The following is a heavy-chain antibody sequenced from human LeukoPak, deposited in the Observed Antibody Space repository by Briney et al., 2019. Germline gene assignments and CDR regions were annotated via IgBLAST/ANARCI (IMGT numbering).Heavy chain of an antibody. D-gene: IGHD6-19*01. CDR1: GYTFTTYA. J-gene: IGHJ4*02. V-gene: IGHV1-3*01. CDR3: ARDRYSSGWCDY. CDR2: INAANGNT. Sequence: GASVKVSCKTSGYTFTTYAMHWVRQAPGQRLEWMGWINAANGNTKYSQKFQGRVTITRDTSASTAYMELSSLRSEDTAVYYCARDRYSSGWCDYWGQGTLVTFSS.